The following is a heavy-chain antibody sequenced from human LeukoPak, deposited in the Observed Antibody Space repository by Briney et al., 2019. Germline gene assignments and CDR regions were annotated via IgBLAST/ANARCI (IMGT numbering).Heavy chain of an antibody. CDR3: ARGSSYYYDSSGYYLYFQH. V-gene: IGHV4-34*01. CDR1: GGSFSGYY. J-gene: IGHJ1*01. D-gene: IGHD3-22*01. CDR2: INHSGST. Sequence: SETLSLTXAVYGGSFSGYYWSWIRQPPGKGLEWMGEINHSGSTNYNPSLKSRVTISVDTSKNQFSLKLSSVTAADTAVYYCARGSSYYYDSSGYYLYFQHWGQGTLVTVSS.